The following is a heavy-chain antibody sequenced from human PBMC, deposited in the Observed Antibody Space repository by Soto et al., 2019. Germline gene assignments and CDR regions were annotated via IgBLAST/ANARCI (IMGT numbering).Heavy chain of an antibody. Sequence: GGSLRLSCAASGFTFSSYSMNWVRQAPGKGLEWVSSISSSSSYIYYADSVKGRFTISRDNAKNSLYLQMNSLRAEDTAVYYCARDFSRWGYSAFDIWGQGTMVTVSS. CDR1: GFTFSSYS. J-gene: IGHJ3*02. V-gene: IGHV3-21*01. CDR2: ISSSSSYI. D-gene: IGHD4-4*01. CDR3: ARDFSRWGYSAFDI.